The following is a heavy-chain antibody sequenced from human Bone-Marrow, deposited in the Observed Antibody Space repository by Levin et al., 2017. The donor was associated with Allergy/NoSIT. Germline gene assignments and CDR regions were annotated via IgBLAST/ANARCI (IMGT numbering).Heavy chain of an antibody. CDR1: GGSFSGYY. J-gene: IGHJ5*02. V-gene: IGHV4-34*01. Sequence: PSETLSLTCAVYGGSFSGYYWSWIRQPPGKGLEWIGEINHSGSTNYNPSLKSRVTISVDTSKNQFSLKLSSVTAADTAVYYCARVRLGYCSGGSCLAAGGYWFDPWGQGTLVTVSS. CDR2: INHSGST. CDR3: ARVRLGYCSGGSCLAAGGYWFDP. D-gene: IGHD2-15*01.